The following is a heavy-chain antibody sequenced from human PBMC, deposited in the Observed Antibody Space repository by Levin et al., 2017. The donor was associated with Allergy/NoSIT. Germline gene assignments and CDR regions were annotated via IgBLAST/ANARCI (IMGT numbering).Heavy chain of an antibody. V-gene: IGHV3-30-3*01. CDR3: ARALVRGLSSNDYYYYGMDV. CDR1: GFTFSSYA. J-gene: IGHJ6*02. Sequence: GGSLRLSCAASGFTFSSYAMHWVRQAPGKGLEWVAVISYDGSNKYYADSVKGRFTISRDNSKNTLYLQMNSLRAEDTAVYYCARALVRGLSSNDYYYYGMDVWGQGTTVTVSS. D-gene: IGHD3-10*01. CDR2: ISYDGSNK.